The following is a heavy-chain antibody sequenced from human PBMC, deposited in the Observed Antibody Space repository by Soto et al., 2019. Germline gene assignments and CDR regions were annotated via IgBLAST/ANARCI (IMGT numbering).Heavy chain of an antibody. Sequence: GGSLRLSCAASGFTFSSHWMSWVRQAPGKGLEWVANIKPDGSEKWYVDSVKGRFTISRDNAKNSLYLQMSSLRAEDTAIYYCAIAHQSIVGGTIDYWGQGTLVTVSS. CDR3: AIAHQSIVGGTIDY. CDR2: IKPDGSEK. V-gene: IGHV3-7*02. J-gene: IGHJ4*02. CDR1: GFTFSSHW. D-gene: IGHD1-26*01.